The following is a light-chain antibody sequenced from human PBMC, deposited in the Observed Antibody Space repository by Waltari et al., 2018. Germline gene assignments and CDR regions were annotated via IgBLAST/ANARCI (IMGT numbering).Light chain of an antibody. CDR1: SSNIGAGCD. Sequence: PSVSGAPGQTVTISCAGSSSNIGAGCDVHWYQQLPGAAPKLLIYAYSSRPSGVPDRFYGSKSGTSASLAINGLQPEDEADYYCQSYDSALSAVFGGGTKVTVL. CDR2: AYS. J-gene: IGLJ3*02. CDR3: QSYDSALSAV. V-gene: IGLV1-40*01.